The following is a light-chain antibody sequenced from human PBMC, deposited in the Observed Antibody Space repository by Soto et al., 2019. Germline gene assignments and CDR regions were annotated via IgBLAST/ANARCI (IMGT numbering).Light chain of an antibody. CDR2: EVR. CDR1: SRDVGGYNY. V-gene: IGLV2-14*01. CDR3: SPYAISSTPIYV. J-gene: IGLJ1*01. Sequence: QCVLAQPGSVCGSPGQSITISCTGTSRDVGGYNYVSWHQHHPGKAPKLLISEVRNRPSGISNRFSGSKSGNTATLTISGLQADDEAHYYRSPYAISSTPIYVFGTGTKVTVL.